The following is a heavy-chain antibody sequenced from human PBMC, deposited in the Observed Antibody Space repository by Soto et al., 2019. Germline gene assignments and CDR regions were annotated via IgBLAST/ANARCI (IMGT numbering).Heavy chain of an antibody. CDR3: GNWNY. CDR1: GFTFSSYA. V-gene: IGHV3-30-3*01. D-gene: IGHD1-20*01. J-gene: IGHJ4*02. CDR2: ISYDGSNK. Sequence: QVQLVESGVGVVQPGRSLRLSCAASGFTFSSYAMHWVRQAPGKGLEWVAVISYDGSNKYYADSVKGRFTISRDNSKNTLYLQMNSLRAEDTAVYYCGNWNYWGQGTLVTVSS.